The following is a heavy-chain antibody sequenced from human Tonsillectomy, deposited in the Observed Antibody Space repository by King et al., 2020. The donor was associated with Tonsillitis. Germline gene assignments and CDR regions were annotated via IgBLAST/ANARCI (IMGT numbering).Heavy chain of an antibody. V-gene: IGHV4-59*08. J-gene: IGHJ4*02. CDR1: GDSISNNF. Sequence: QLQESGPGLVKPSETLSLTCTVSGDSISNNFWSWFRQPPGKGLEWLGYIYYTGRTNYNPSFRSRVTISVDTSKNEFSLRLSSVAAADTAVYYCARMEVCNGGNCLNDYWGQGALVTVSS. CDR2: IYYTGRT. CDR3: ARMEVCNGGNCLNDY. D-gene: IGHD2-15*01.